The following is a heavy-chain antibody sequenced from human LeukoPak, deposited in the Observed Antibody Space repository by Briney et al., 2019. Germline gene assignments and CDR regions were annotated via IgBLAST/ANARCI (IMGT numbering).Heavy chain of an antibody. CDR1: GYSFTSYW. CDR2: IYIGDSDT. Sequence: GESLKISCKGSGYSFTSYWIGWVRQMPGKGLEWMGIIYIGDSDTRYSPSFQGQVTISADKSISTAYLQWSSLKVSDTAIYYCARSLTARINDAFDIWGQGTLVTVSS. J-gene: IGHJ3*02. V-gene: IGHV5-51*01. CDR3: ARSLTARINDAFDI. D-gene: IGHD5-12*01.